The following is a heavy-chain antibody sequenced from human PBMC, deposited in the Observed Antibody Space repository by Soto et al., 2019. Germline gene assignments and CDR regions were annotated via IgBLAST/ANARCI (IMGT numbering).Heavy chain of an antibody. CDR1: DSSLSTARMG. Sequence: QVTLKESGPVLVKATETLTLTCIASDSSLSTARMGVSWLRQPPGKALEWLAHIFSNDEKSHSTSLKSRLTISKDTSKSQVVLTMTNMDPVDTATYYCARTSGLVEMAIDVWGQGNTVPVSS. CDR2: IFSNDEK. CDR3: ARTSGLVEMAIDV. J-gene: IGHJ6*02. V-gene: IGHV2-26*01. D-gene: IGHD6-6*01.